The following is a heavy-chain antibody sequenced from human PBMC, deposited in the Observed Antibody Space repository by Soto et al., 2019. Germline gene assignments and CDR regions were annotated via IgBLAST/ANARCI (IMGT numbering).Heavy chain of an antibody. CDR2: ISPSGDST. J-gene: IGHJ4*02. Sequence: QVQLVQSGAEVKKPGASVKVSCKTSGFTFTTYYIHWVRQAPGKGLEWMGTISPSGDSTSYAQKFQGRVTMTRDTSTSTVYMDLSSLRSDDTAMYYCARDWELGYWGQGTLVTVSS. V-gene: IGHV1-46*01. D-gene: IGHD1-26*01. CDR1: GFTFTTYY. CDR3: ARDWELGY.